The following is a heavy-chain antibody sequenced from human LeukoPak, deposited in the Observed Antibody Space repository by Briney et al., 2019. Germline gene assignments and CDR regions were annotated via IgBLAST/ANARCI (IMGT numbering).Heavy chain of an antibody. CDR3: ARDQYYDFWSGYYTPLFGY. CDR1: GFTFSNYW. V-gene: IGHV3-7*03. Sequence: GGSLRLSCAASGFTFSNYWMSWVRQAPGKGLEWVANINQDGSEKYYVDSVKGRFTISRDNAKNSLYLQMNSLRAEDTAVYYCARDQYYDFWSGYYTPLFGYWGQGTLVTVSS. J-gene: IGHJ4*02. D-gene: IGHD3-3*01. CDR2: INQDGSEK.